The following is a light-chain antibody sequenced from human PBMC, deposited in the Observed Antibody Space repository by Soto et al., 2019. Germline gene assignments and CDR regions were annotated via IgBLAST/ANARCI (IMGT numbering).Light chain of an antibody. J-gene: IGKJ5*01. Sequence: DIQMTQSPSSVSASVGDRVTITCRASQGIYTWLAWDQQKPGKAPNLLIYTASSLQSGVPSRFSGTGSGTEFTLTINNLQPEDFATSYCQQAASFPITFGQGTRLEIK. CDR3: QQAASFPIT. CDR2: TAS. CDR1: QGIYTW. V-gene: IGKV1-12*01.